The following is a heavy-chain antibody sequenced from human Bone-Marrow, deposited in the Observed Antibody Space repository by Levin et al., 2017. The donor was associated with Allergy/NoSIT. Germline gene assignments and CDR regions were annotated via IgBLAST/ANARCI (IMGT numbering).Heavy chain of an antibody. CDR2: IYHTGST. J-gene: IGHJ4*02. Sequence: PSETLSLTCTVSGGSINSGGYYWSWIRQHPGKGLEWLGYIYHTGSTYYNPSLKSRITISIDTSENQFSLKLTSMTAADTAVYYCARDRSGMEWGQGTLVTVSS. CDR3: ARDRSGME. D-gene: IGHD6-13*01. CDR1: GGSINSGGYY. V-gene: IGHV4-31*03.